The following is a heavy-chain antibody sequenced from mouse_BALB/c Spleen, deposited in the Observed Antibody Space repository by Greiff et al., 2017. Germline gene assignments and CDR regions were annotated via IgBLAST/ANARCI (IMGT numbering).Heavy chain of an antibody. J-gene: IGHJ1*01. CDR2: ISSGGSYT. D-gene: IGHD6-1*01. Sequence: EVKGVESGGGLVKPGGSLKLSCAAPGFTFGSYAMSWVRQSPEKRLEGVAEISSGGSYTYYPDTVTGRFTIFRDNAKNTLYLEMSSLRSEDTAMFYWARDSAVPYWYFDVWGAGTTVTVSS. CDR1: GFTFGSYA. CDR3: ARDSAVPYWYFDV. V-gene: IGHV5-9-4*01.